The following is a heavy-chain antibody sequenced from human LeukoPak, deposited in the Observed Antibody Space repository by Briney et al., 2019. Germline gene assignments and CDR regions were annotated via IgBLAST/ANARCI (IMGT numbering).Heavy chain of an antibody. CDR3: ARAGGAVAGTHYYYYGMDV. CDR2: IGTAGDT. CDR1: GFTFSSYD. D-gene: IGHD6-19*01. J-gene: IGHJ6*02. V-gene: IGHV3-13*01. Sequence: GGSLRLSCAASGFTFSSYDMHWVRQATGKGLEWVSAIGTAGDTYYPGSVKGRFTISRENAKNSLYLQMNSLRVGDTAVYYCARAGGAVAGTHYYYYGMDVWGQGTTVTVSS.